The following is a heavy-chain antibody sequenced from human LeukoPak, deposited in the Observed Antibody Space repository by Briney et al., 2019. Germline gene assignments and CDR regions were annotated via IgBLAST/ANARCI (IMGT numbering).Heavy chain of an antibody. Sequence: PGGSLRLSCAASGFTFSSYWMTWVRQAPGKGLEWVAVISYDGSNKYYADSVKGRFTLSRDNSKNTLYLQMNSLRAEDTAVYYCARDPSYYDFWSGSYYMDVWGKGTTVTVSS. CDR2: ISYDGSNK. CDR1: GFTFSSYW. D-gene: IGHD3-3*01. CDR3: ARDPSYYDFWSGSYYMDV. V-gene: IGHV3-30-3*01. J-gene: IGHJ6*03.